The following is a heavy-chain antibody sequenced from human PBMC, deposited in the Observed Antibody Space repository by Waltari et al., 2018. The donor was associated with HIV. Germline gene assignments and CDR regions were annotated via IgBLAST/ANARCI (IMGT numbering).Heavy chain of an antibody. D-gene: IGHD2-15*01. CDR3: ARGSRYCSGDTCSEPKYYFHY. CDR2: INPRCGST. V-gene: IGHV1-46*01. J-gene: IGHJ4*02. CDR1: GYTFTNYY. Sequence: QVQLVQSGPAVKKPGASVKVSCKASGYTFTNYYIHWMRLAPGQGLEWMGIINPRCGSTSFPRRFEGRLTVTRDTSTNTVDMHLSSLRSEDTAVYYCARGSRYCSGDTCSEPKYYFHYWGQGTQVTVSS.